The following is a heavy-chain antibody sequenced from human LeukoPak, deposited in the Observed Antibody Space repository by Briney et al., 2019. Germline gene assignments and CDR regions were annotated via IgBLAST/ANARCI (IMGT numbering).Heavy chain of an antibody. Sequence: GGSLRLSCATSGFTFNNYAMHWVRQAPGKGLEWVAVISYDGSNKYYADSVKGRFTISRDNSKNTLYLQMNSLRAEDTAVYYCAKGPPIVVVTYYFDYWGQGTLVTVSS. CDR3: AKGPPIVVVTYYFDY. CDR2: ISYDGSNK. CDR1: GFTFNNYA. D-gene: IGHD3-22*01. V-gene: IGHV3-30*04. J-gene: IGHJ4*02.